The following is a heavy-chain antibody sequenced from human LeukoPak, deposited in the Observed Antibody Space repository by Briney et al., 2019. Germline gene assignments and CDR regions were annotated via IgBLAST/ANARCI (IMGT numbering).Heavy chain of an antibody. V-gene: IGHV4-30-4*01. J-gene: IGHJ6*02. Sequence: PSETLSLTCTVSGGSISSGDYYWSWIRQPPGKGLEWIGYIYYSGSTYYNPSLKSRVTISVDTSKNQFSLKLSSVTAADTAVYYCARGWSGDGMDVWGQGTTVTVSS. D-gene: IGHD3-10*01. CDR3: ARGWSGDGMDV. CDR2: IYYSGST. CDR1: GGSISSGDYY.